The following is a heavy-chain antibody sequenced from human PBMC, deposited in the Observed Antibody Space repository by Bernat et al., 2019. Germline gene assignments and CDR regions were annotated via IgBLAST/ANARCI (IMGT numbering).Heavy chain of an antibody. D-gene: IGHD6-19*01. Sequence: QLQLQESGSGLVKPSQTLSLTCAVSGGSISSGGYPWGWIRQPPGKGLEWIGYTYHTGSTYYNPSLKSRVTISVDGSKNQFSLKLNSVTAADTAVYYCVRGGAVAGNYWYFDVWGRGTLVTVSS. V-gene: IGHV4-30-2*01. CDR3: VRGGAVAGNYWYFDV. CDR1: GGSISSGGYP. J-gene: IGHJ2*01. CDR2: TYHTGST.